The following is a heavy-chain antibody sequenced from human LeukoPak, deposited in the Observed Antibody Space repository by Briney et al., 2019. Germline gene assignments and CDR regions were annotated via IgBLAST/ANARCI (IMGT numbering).Heavy chain of an antibody. Sequence: VASVKVSCKASGYTFTGYYMHWVRPAPGQGVGWMGWINPNSGGTNYAQKFQGRVTMTRDTSISTAYMELSRLRSDDTAVYYCARGYSGSYYFRGYFDYWGQGTLVTVSS. CDR3: ARGYSGSYYFRGYFDY. D-gene: IGHD1-26*01. CDR1: GYTFTGYY. J-gene: IGHJ4*02. CDR2: INPNSGGT. V-gene: IGHV1-2*02.